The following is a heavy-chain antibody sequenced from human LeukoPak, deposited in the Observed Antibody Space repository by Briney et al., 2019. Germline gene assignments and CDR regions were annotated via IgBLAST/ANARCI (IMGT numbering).Heavy chain of an antibody. J-gene: IGHJ4*02. CDR2: LYYSGST. V-gene: IGHV4-39*01. CDR1: GGSISSYY. D-gene: IGHD4-17*01. Sequence: SETLSLTCTVSGGSISSYYWGWIRQPPGKGLEWIGSLYYSGSTYCNPSLKSRVTISVDTSKNQFSLKLSSVTAADTAVYYCARVPTVTFFDYWGQGTLVTVSS. CDR3: ARVPTVTFFDY.